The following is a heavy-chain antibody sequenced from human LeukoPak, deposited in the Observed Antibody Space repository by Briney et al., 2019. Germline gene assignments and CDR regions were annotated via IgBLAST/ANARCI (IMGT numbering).Heavy chain of an antibody. V-gene: IGHV3-23*01. Sequence: GGSLRLSCAASGFTFSSYTMSWVRQAPGKGLGWVSAISGSGGGTYYADSVRGRFTISRDNSKNTVYLQMNSLRTEDTAVYYCAKGPIAARPPTLYYFDYWGQGTLVTVSS. CDR3: AKGPIAARPPTLYYFDY. J-gene: IGHJ4*02. CDR2: ISGSGGGT. CDR1: GFTFSSYT. D-gene: IGHD6-6*01.